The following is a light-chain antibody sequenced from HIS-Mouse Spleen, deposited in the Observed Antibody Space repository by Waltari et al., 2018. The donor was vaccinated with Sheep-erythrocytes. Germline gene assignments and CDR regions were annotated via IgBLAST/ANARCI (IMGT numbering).Light chain of an antibody. J-gene: IGLJ1*01. V-gene: IGLV1-44*01. CDR1: SSNIGRNP. CDR3: CSYAGSYNHV. Sequence: QSVLTQPPPASVTPGQRVPIPCSGSSSNIGRNPVNRYQQLPGTAPKLLIYSNTPRPSGVPDRFSGSKSGTSASLAISGLQSEDEADYYCCSYAGSYNHVFATGTKVTVL. CDR2: SNT.